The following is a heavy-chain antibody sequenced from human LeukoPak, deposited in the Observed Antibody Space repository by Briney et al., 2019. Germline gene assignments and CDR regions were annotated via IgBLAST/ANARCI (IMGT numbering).Heavy chain of an antibody. V-gene: IGHV4-38-2*02. D-gene: IGHD1-26*01. CDR2: IYHSGST. CDR1: GYSISSGNY. CDR3: ARRFSGRIYYFDY. Sequence: PSETLSLTCTVSGYSISSGNYWGWIRQPPGKGLEWIGSIYHSGSTYYNPSLKSRVTISVDTSKNQFSLKLSSVTAADTAVYYCARRFSGRIYYFDYWGQGTLVTVSS. J-gene: IGHJ4*02.